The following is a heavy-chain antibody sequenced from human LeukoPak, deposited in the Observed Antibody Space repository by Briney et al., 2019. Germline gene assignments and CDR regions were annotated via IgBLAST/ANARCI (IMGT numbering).Heavy chain of an antibody. CDR2: IKNKGDGETT. CDR1: GSSFTNAW. V-gene: IGHV3-15*01. CDR3: TTDLGLTMIRGVLVS. Sequence: PGGSLRLSCADSGSSFTNAWMSWVRQAPGKGLEWVGRIKNKGDGETTDYAAPVKGRFTLSRDDSKATLYLQMNSLQTEDTAVYYCTTDLGLTMIRGVLVSWGRGTLVTVSS. D-gene: IGHD3-10*01. J-gene: IGHJ4*02.